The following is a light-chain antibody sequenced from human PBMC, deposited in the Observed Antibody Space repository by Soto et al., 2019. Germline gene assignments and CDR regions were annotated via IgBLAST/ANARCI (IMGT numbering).Light chain of an antibody. J-gene: IGLJ1*01. CDR1: SSNIGNNF. Sequence: QSVLTQPPSVSAAPGQKVTISCSGSSSNIGNNFVSWYQQLPGTAPKLLIYDDNDRPSGIPDRFSGSKSGTSATLGITGLQTGDEADYYCGAWDSSLSADVFGTGTKLTVL. V-gene: IGLV1-51*01. CDR3: GAWDSSLSADV. CDR2: DDN.